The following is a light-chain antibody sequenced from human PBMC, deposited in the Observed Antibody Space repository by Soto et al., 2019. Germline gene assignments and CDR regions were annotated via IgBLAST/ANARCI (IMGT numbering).Light chain of an antibody. V-gene: IGLV2-23*02. J-gene: IGLJ2*01. CDR3: CSYAACRVDVV. Sequence: QSALTQPASVSGSPGQSIAISCTGTTSDVGSYNLISWYQQHPGKAPKLLISAVSKRPSGVSDRFSGSRSGNTASLTISGLQAEDEADYYCCSYAACRVDVVFGGGTKLTVL. CDR2: AVS. CDR1: TSDVGSYNL.